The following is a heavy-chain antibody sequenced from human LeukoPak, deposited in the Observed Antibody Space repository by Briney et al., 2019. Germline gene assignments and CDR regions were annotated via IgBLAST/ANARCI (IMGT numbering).Heavy chain of an antibody. CDR1: GYTFTSYG. V-gene: IGHV1-18*01. CDR2: ISAYNGNT. Sequence: ASVKVSCKASGYTFTSYGISWVRQAPGQGLEWMGWISAYNGNTNYAQKFQGRVTMTEDTSTDTAYMELSSLRSEDTAVYYCATTAGSGYRFDYWGQGTLVTVSS. CDR3: ATTAGSGYRFDY. D-gene: IGHD3-22*01. J-gene: IGHJ4*02.